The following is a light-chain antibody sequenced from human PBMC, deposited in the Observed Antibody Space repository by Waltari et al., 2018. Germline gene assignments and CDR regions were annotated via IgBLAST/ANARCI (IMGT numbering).Light chain of an antibody. CDR3: FSYAGSNTFV. J-gene: IGLJ1*01. V-gene: IGLV2-8*01. CDR2: EVN. CDR1: TSDVGAYHY. Sequence: QSALTQPPSASGSPGQSVTISCTGTTSDVGAYHYVSWYQQHPGKAPKFMIYEVNKRPSGVPDRFSGSKSGNTASLTISGLQAEDEADYYCFSYAGSNTFVFGTGTEVTVL.